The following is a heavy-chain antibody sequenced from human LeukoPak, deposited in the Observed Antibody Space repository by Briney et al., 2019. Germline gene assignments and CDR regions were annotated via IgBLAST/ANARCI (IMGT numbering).Heavy chain of an antibody. CDR1: GYTFTTYD. V-gene: IGHV1-8*02. CDR2: MTPTSGNT. CDR3: ARNPYRSGAMDV. J-gene: IGHJ6*02. D-gene: IGHD3-10*01. Sequence: AAVKVSCKASGYTFTTYDINWVRQATGHRLEWMGWMTPTSGNTGYAQKFQRRVTLTRNTSTNTAYMELSSLRSDDTAVYYCARNPYRSGAMDVWGQGTTVTVSS.